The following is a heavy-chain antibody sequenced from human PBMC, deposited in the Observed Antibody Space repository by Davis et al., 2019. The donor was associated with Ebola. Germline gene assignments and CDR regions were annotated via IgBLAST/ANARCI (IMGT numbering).Heavy chain of an antibody. J-gene: IGHJ4*02. D-gene: IGHD1-7*01. CDR1: GFTFSNYG. CDR2: IWYDGSNK. V-gene: IGHV3-33*01. Sequence: GESLKISCAASGFTFSNYGMHWVRQAPGKGLEWVAIIWYDGSNKYYADSVKGRFTISRDNSKNTLFLQMNSLRAEDTAVYYCATDFTGSTSSYWGQGTLVSVSS. CDR3: ATDFTGSTSSY.